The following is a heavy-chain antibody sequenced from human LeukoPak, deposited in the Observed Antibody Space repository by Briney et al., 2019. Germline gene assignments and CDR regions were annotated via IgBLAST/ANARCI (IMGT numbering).Heavy chain of an antibody. CDR1: GGSISSGGYY. J-gene: IGHJ6*04. CDR3: ARGAREVRRYGMDV. V-gene: IGHV4-31*03. D-gene: IGHD3-10*01. CDR2: IYYSGST. Sequence: PSETLSLTCTVSGGSISSGGYYWSWIRQPPGKGLEWIGYIYYSGSTYYNPSLKSRVTISVDTSKNQFSLKLSSVTAADTAVYYCARGAREVRRYGMDVWGKGTTVTVSS.